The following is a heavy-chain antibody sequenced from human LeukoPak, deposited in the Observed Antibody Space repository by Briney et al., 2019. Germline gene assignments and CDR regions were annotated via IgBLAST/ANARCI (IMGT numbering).Heavy chain of an antibody. V-gene: IGHV3-30*18. CDR2: ISHDGSNE. CDR3: ANDGFSSSWYPSGY. Sequence: PGGSLRLSCAASGFTFSSYGMHWVRQAPGKGLEWVAVISHDGSNEYYADSVKGRFTISRDNSKNTLYLQMNSLRAEDTAVYYCANDGFSSSWYPSGYWGQGTLVTVSS. J-gene: IGHJ4*02. CDR1: GFTFSSYG. D-gene: IGHD6-13*01.